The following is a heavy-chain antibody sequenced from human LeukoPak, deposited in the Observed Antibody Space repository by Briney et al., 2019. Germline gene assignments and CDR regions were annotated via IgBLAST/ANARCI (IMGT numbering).Heavy chain of an antibody. CDR3: ARWGGIYVGWFDP. J-gene: IGHJ5*02. CDR1: GGSISSSSYY. D-gene: IGHD5-12*01. Sequence: PSETLSLTRTVSGGSISSSSYYWGWIRQPPGKGLEWIGSIYYSGSTYYNPSLKSRVTISVDTSKNQFSLNLSSVTAADTAVYYCARWGGIYVGWFDPWGQGTLVTVSS. V-gene: IGHV4-39*01. CDR2: IYYSGST.